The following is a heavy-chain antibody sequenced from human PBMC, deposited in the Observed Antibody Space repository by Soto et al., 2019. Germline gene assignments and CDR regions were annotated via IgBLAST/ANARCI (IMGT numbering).Heavy chain of an antibody. Sequence: GGSLRLSCAASGFTFSSYGMHWVRQAPGKGLEWVAVISYDGSNKYYADSVKGRFTISRDNSKNTLYLQMNSLRAEDTAVYYCAKDRRKVVVVAPFDYWGQGTLVTVSS. D-gene: IGHD2-15*01. J-gene: IGHJ4*02. CDR2: ISYDGSNK. CDR3: AKDRRKVVVVAPFDY. CDR1: GFTFSSYG. V-gene: IGHV3-30*18.